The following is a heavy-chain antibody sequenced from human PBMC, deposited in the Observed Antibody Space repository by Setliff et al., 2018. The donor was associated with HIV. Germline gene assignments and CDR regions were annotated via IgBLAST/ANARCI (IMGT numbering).Heavy chain of an antibody. D-gene: IGHD3-22*01. V-gene: IGHV4-38-2*02. Sequence: PSETLSLTCDVSGFSISSRYYWGWIRQSPGKGLEWIGNIYHTGSSYYNPSLNDRATISLDTSKNQFSLTLNSVTAVDTAVYYCARDVLDLVISVYGFWGQGIPVTVSS. J-gene: IGHJ4*02. CDR2: IYHTGSS. CDR3: ARDVLDLVISVYGF. CDR1: GFSISSRYY.